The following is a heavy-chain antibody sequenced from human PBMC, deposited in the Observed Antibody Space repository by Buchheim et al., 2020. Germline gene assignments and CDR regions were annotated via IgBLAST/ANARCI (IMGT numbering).Heavy chain of an antibody. CDR2: INSDGSGT. CDR3: LCLGFESFP. CDR1: GFTFSPYY. Sequence: EVQLVESGGGLVQPGGSLRRSCAASGFTFSPYYMHWVRQPPGKGLVWVSRINSDGSGTTYADSVKGRFTISRDNAKNTLYLQMNSLRVEDTAVYYCLCLGFESFPWGQGTL. V-gene: IGHV3-74*03. J-gene: IGHJ5*02. D-gene: IGHD1-26*01.